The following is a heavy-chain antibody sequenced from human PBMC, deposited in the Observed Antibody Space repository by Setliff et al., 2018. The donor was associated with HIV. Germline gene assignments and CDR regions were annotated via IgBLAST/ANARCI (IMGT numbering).Heavy chain of an antibody. Sequence: GALRLSCAAAGVTFSSYSMNWVRQAPGKGLEWVSSSSSSSSDIYYEDSVKGRLTISRDNAKNSLYLQMNSLTAEDTAVYYCARDSNYYYYYGMDVWGQGTTVTVSS. J-gene: IGHJ6*02. CDR3: ARDSNYYYYYGMDV. CDR1: GVTFSSYS. CDR2: SSSSSSDI. V-gene: IGHV3-21*01.